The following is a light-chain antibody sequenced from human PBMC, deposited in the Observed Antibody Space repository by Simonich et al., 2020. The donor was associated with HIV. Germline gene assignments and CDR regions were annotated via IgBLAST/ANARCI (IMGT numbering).Light chain of an antibody. CDR1: QNLAGN. V-gene: IGKV3-15*01. J-gene: IGKJ3*01. CDR2: YAS. CDR3: QQYNNWPSPFT. Sequence: EIVMTQSPATLSVSPGERATPSCRARQNLAGNLAWYQHKPGQAPRLLIYYASTRATGVPARFSGSGFGTDFTLTISSMQSEDFAVYYCQQYNNWPSPFTFGPGTKVDIK.